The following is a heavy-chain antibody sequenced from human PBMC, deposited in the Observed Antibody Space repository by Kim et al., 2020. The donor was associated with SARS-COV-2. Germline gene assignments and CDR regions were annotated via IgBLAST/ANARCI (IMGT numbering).Heavy chain of an antibody. J-gene: IGHJ3*02. V-gene: IGHV3-48*04. CDR2: ISSSSSTI. D-gene: IGHD2-15*01. CDR1: GFTFSSYS. Sequence: GGSLRLSCAASGFTFSSYSMNWVRQAPGKGLEWVSYISSSSSTIYYADSVKGRFTISRDNAKSSLYLQMNSLRAEDTAVYYCARDKDADAFDIWGQGTMVTVSS. CDR3: ARDKDADAFDI.